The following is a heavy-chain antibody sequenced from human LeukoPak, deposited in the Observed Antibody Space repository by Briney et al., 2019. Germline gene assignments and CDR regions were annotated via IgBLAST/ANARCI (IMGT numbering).Heavy chain of an antibody. CDR1: GGTFSSYA. V-gene: IGHV1-69*04. Sequence: SVKVSCEASGGTFSSYAISWVRQAPGQGLEWMGRIIPILGIANYAQKFQGRVTITADKSTSTAYMELSSLRSEDTAVYYCARVQYSYGYPSGAFDIWGQGTMVTVSS. D-gene: IGHD5-18*01. CDR3: ARVQYSYGYPSGAFDI. CDR2: IIPILGIA. J-gene: IGHJ3*02.